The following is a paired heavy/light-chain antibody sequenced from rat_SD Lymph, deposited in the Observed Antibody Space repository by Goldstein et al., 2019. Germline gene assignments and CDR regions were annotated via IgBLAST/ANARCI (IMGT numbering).Heavy chain of an antibody. V-gene: IGHV5-35*01. D-gene: IGHD5-1*01. CDR2: INPDGSST. J-gene: IGHJ2*01. Sequence: EVQLVESGGGLVQPGSPLKLSCAASGFTFSSNWLNWIRQAPGKGLEWVASINPDGSSTYYPDTVKGRFVVSKDNAKNTGYLQMNNLRSEDTAMYYCARCGLGAPYYFDYWGQGVMVTVSS. CDR1: GFTFSSNW. CDR3: ARCGLGAPYYFDY.
Light chain of an antibody. CDR1: QNINNY. V-gene: IGKV22S2*01. CDR3: QQYNSWLT. Sequence: IQMTQSPSLLSASVGDRVTLSCKAGQNINNYLAWYQQKLGEAPKLLIYNANSLQTGIPSRFSGSGSGTDFTLTISSLQPEDVATYFCQQYNSWLTFGSGTKLEIK. CDR2: NAN. J-gene: IGKJ5*01.